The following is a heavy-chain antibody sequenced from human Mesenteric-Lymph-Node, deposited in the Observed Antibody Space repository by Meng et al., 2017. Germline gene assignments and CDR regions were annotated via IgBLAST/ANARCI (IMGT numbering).Heavy chain of an antibody. Sequence: GESLKISCAASGFTFSSYAMSWVRQAPGKGLEWVSAISGSGGSTYYADSVKGRFTISRDNSKNTLYLQMNSLRAEDTAVYYCARDSDYDSSGYYYSYFDYWGQGTLVTVSS. D-gene: IGHD3-22*01. V-gene: IGHV3-23*01. CDR3: ARDSDYDSSGYYYSYFDY. J-gene: IGHJ4*02. CDR1: GFTFSSYA. CDR2: ISGSGGST.